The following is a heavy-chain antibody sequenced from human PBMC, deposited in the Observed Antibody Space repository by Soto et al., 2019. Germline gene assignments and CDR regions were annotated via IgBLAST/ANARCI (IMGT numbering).Heavy chain of an antibody. D-gene: IGHD3-3*02. CDR1: GASIRSSTFY. CDR3: ASPKIAFYNWFDP. CDR2: IYYDGST. J-gene: IGHJ5*02. V-gene: IGHV4-39*01. Sequence: PSETLSLTCTVSGASIRSSTFYWGWIRQPPGKGLESIANIYYDGSTYYNPSLKSRVTISVDTSKNQFSLKLSSVTAADTAVYYCASPKIAFYNWFDPWGQGTLVTVSS.